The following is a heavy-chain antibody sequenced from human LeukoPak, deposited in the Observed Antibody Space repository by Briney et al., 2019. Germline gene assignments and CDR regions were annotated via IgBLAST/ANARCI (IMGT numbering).Heavy chain of an antibody. V-gene: IGHV1-69*02. CDR1: GGTFSSYT. Sequence: GASVKVSCKASGGTFSSYTISWVRQAPGQGLEWMGRIIPILGIANYAQKFQGRVTITADKSTSTAYMELSSLRSEDTAVYYCARVSRPNSGNYSRFDPWGQGTLVTVSS. CDR2: IIPILGIA. J-gene: IGHJ5*02. CDR3: ARVSRPNSGNYSRFDP. D-gene: IGHD1-26*01.